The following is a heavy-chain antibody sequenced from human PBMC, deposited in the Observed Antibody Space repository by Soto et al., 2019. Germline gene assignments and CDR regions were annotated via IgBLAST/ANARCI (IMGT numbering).Heavy chain of an antibody. J-gene: IGHJ4*02. CDR3: AREAISGYSVFDY. CDR1: GYTFTSYA. CDR2: INAGNGNT. D-gene: IGHD3-22*01. V-gene: IGHV1-3*01. Sequence: GASVKVSCKASGYTFTSYAIYWVRQAPGQRLEWMGWINAGNGNTKYSDKFQGRVTITRDTSTSTAYMELSSLRSEDTAVYYCAREAISGYSVFDYWGQGTLVIVSS.